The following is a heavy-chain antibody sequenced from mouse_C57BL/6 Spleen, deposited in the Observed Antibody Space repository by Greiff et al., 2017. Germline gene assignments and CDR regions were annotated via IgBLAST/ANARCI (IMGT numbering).Heavy chain of an antibody. J-gene: IGHJ3*01. Sequence: QVHVKQSGAELVRPGASVTMSCKASGYTFTDYEMHWVKQTPVHGLEWIGAIDPETGGTAYNQKFKGKAILTADKSSSTAYMELRSLTSEDSAVYYCTRDSLLLFAYWGQGTLVTVSA. CDR1: GYTFTDYE. CDR3: TRDSLLLFAY. CDR2: IDPETGGT. V-gene: IGHV1-15*01. D-gene: IGHD2-1*01.